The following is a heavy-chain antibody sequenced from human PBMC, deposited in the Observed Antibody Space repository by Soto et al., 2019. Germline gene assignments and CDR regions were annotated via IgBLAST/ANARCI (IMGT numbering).Heavy chain of an antibody. Sequence: ASVKVSCKASGYTFTDYYIHWVRQAPGQGLEWMGWISPRTGSANFAQRFQGRVSMTRDTSITTAYMELRRLKSDDTAVYYCARGPYYGPAYGLGVWGHGIAVTVSS. CDR1: GYTFTDYY. CDR2: ISPRTGSA. V-gene: IGHV1-2*02. J-gene: IGHJ6*02. D-gene: IGHD3-10*01. CDR3: ARGPYYGPAYGLGV.